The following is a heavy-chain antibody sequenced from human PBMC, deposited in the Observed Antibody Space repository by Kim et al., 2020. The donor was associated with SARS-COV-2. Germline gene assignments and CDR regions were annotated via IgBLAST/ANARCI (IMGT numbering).Heavy chain of an antibody. CDR2: ISAYNGNT. CDR3: ARGGQYYYDSSGYLH. D-gene: IGHD3-22*01. CDR1: GYTFTSYG. Sequence: ASVKVSCKASGYTFTSYGISWVRQAPGQGLEWMGWISAYNGNTNYPQKLQGRVTMTTDTSTSTAYMELRSLRSDDTAVYYCARGGQYYYDSSGYLHWGQGTLVTVSS. J-gene: IGHJ1*01. V-gene: IGHV1-18*04.